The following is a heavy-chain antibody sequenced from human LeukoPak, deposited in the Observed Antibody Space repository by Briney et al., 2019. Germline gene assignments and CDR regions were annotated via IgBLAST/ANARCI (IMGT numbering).Heavy chain of an antibody. CDR2: IKQDGSKK. D-gene: IGHD5-24*01. CDR3: TRVGYIDEGIDY. V-gene: IGHV3-7*04. CDR1: GFIFSGSW. J-gene: IGHJ4*02. Sequence: PGGSLRLSCTASGFIFSGSWMAWIRQAPGKGLEWVANIKQDGSKKSYVDSVKGRFTISRDNAKNSLYLQMNSLRAEDTAIYYCTRVGYIDEGIDYWGQGTLVTVSS.